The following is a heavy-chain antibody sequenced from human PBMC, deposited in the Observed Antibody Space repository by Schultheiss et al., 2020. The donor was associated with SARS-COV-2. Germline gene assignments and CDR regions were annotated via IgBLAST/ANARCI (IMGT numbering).Heavy chain of an antibody. J-gene: IGHJ5*02. Sequence: ASVKVSCKASGYTFTSYDINWVRQATGQGLEWMGGINPNSGGTNYAQKFQGRVTMTRDTSISTAYMELSRLRSDDTAVYYCASEWVVVAANWWFDPWGQGTLVTVSS. CDR1: GYTFTSYD. CDR2: INPNSGGT. V-gene: IGHV1-2*02. D-gene: IGHD2-15*01. CDR3: ASEWVVVAANWWFDP.